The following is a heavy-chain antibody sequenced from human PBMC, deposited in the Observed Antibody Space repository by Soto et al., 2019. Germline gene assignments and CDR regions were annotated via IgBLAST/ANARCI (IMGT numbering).Heavy chain of an antibody. V-gene: IGHV3-21*04. D-gene: IGHD6-6*01. CDR2: ISSSSSYI. J-gene: IGHJ6*02. Sequence: GGSLRLSCAASGFTFSSYSMNWVRQAPGKGLEWVSSISSSSSYIYYADSVKGRFTISRDNAKNSLYLQMNSLRAEDTAVYYCAREMGSIAARPFRVSYYYYGMDVWGQGTTVTVSS. CDR3: AREMGSIAARPFRVSYYYYGMDV. CDR1: GFTFSSYS.